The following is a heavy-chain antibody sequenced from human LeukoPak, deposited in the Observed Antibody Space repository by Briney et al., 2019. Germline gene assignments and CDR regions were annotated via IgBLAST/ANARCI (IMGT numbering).Heavy chain of an antibody. V-gene: IGHV4-59*08. CDR2: IHYSGST. D-gene: IGHD6-19*01. CDR1: GGSITSYY. Sequence: SETLSLTCTVSGGSITSYYWSWIRQPPGKGLEWIGYIHYSGSTKYNPSLKSRVTISVDTSKNQFSLKLSSVTAADTAVYYCARWYSSGWAFDYWGQGTLVTVSS. J-gene: IGHJ4*02. CDR3: ARWYSSGWAFDY.